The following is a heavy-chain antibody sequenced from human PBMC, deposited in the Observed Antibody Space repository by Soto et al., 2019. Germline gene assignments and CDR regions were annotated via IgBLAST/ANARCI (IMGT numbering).Heavy chain of an antibody. CDR1: GVSIANFF. CDR2: MSQGGTT. D-gene: IGHD6-19*01. Sequence: QVQLQESGPGLVKPSETLSLTCTVSGVSIANFFWSWIRQPPGKGLEWIGYMSQGGTTTYNPSLTGRAPISLDTSKNQLSLKLTSVTAADTAMYCCARDRGGITVAANPLGEWFDPWGPGTLVTVSS. J-gene: IGHJ5*02. V-gene: IGHV4-59*08. CDR3: ARDRGGITVAANPLGEWFDP.